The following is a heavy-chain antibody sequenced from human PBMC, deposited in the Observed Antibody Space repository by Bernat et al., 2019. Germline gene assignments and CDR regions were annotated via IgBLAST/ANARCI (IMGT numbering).Heavy chain of an antibody. CDR2: ISYDGSNK. V-gene: IGHV3-30*03. CDR3: ASRHDY. J-gene: IGHJ4*02. Sequence: QVQLVESGGGVVQPGRSLRLSCAASGFTFSSYGMHWVRQAPGKGLEWVAVISYDGSNKYYADSVKGRFTISRDNSKNTLYQQMNSLRAEDTAVYYCASRHDYWGQGTLVTVSS. CDR1: GFTFSSYG.